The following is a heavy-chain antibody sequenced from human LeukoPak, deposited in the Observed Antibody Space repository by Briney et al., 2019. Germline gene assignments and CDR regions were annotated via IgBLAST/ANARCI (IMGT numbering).Heavy chain of an antibody. CDR3: VGYTYGLAFDAFDI. D-gene: IGHD5-18*01. CDR1: GVSISSSEW. J-gene: IGHJ3*02. Sequence: PPETLSLTCAVSGVSISSSEWWIWVRQPPGKGLEWIGSIYYSGNTYYNPSLKSRVTISVDTSKNQFSLKLSSVTAADTAVYYCVGYTYGLAFDAFDIWGQGTMVTVSS. CDR2: IYYSGNT. V-gene: IGHV4-4*03.